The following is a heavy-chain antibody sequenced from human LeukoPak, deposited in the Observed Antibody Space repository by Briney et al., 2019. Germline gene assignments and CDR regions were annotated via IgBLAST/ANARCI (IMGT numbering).Heavy chain of an antibody. J-gene: IGHJ6*03. D-gene: IGHD6-13*01. V-gene: IGHV1-2*02. CDR2: INPNSGGT. CDR1: GYTFTGYY. Sequence: ASVKASCKASGYTFTGYYMHWVRQAPGQGLEWMGWINPNSGGTNYAQKFQGRVTMTRDTSISTAYMELSRLRSDDTAVYYCARGVAAAGIYYYYMDVWGKGTTVTVSS. CDR3: ARGVAAAGIYYYYMDV.